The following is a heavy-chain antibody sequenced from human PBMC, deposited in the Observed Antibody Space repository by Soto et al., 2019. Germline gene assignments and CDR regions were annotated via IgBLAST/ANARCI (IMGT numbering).Heavy chain of an antibody. J-gene: IGHJ4*02. CDR3: AKGSFGFDY. Sequence: QPGGSLLSCAASGVTFTSYAMTWVRQVPGEGLQWVSSISKSGDSTYYADSVKGRFTTSRDNSKNTLYLQMNSLRAEDTAIYYCAKGSFGFDYWGQGTLVTVSS. CDR1: GVTFTSYA. CDR2: ISKSGDST. D-gene: IGHD3-10*01. V-gene: IGHV3-23*01.